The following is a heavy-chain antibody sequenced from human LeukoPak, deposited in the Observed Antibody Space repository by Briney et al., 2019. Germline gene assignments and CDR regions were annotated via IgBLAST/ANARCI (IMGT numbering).Heavy chain of an antibody. CDR2: SYHSGST. J-gene: IGHJ4*02. Sequence: SETLSLTCTVSGYSISSGYYWGWIRQPPGKGLEWIGISYHSGSTYYNPSLKSRVTISVDTSKNRFSLKLSSVTAADTAVYYCAREGYTYYYGSGIDYWGQGTLVTVSS. V-gene: IGHV4-38-2*02. CDR1: GYSISSGYY. D-gene: IGHD3-10*01. CDR3: AREGYTYYYGSGIDY.